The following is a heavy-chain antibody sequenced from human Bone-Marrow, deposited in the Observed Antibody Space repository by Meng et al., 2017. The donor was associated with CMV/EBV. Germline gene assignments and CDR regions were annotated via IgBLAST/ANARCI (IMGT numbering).Heavy chain of an antibody. CDR2: ISSNGGST. J-gene: IGHJ3*02. CDR1: GFTFSSYA. CDR3: ARSIAVAPIAFDI. V-gene: IGHV3-64*02. D-gene: IGHD6-19*01. Sequence: ETLSLTCAASGFTFSSYAMHWVRQAPGKGLEYASAISSNGGSTYYADSVKGRFTISRDNSKNTLYLQMGSLRAEDMAVYYCARSIAVAPIAFDIWGQGTMVTVSS.